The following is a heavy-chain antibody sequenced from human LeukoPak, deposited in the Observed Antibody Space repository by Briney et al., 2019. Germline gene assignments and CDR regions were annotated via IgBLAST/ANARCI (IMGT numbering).Heavy chain of an antibody. Sequence: GGSLRLSCAASAFDVSSNYMTWVRQAPGKGLEWVSVIYSGGDTFYADSVRGRFTISKDNSKNTVFLQMNNLRTDDTAVYYCATFGSGRRGANSFDYWGQGTLVTVSS. D-gene: IGHD3-10*01. CDR3: ATFGSGRRGANSFDY. CDR2: IYSGGDT. V-gene: IGHV3-53*01. CDR1: AFDVSSNY. J-gene: IGHJ4*02.